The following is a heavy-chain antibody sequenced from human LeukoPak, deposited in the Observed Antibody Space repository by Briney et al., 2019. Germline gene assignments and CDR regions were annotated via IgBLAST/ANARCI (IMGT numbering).Heavy chain of an antibody. CDR3: ASPSSGQSFDI. J-gene: IGHJ3*02. V-gene: IGHV3-53*01. Sequence: PGGSLRLSCAASGFTVSSNYMSWVRQAPGKGLEWVSVIYPGGNKYYTDSVKGRFTISGDNSKNTVYLQMNSLRAEDTALYYCASPSSGQSFDIWGQGTIVTVSS. CDR2: IYPGGNK. D-gene: IGHD6-19*01. CDR1: GFTVSSNY.